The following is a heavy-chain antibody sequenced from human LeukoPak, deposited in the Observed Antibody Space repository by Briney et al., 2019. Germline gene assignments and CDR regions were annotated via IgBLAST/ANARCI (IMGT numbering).Heavy chain of an antibody. J-gene: IGHJ4*02. Sequence: SETLSLACTVSGGSISYYWSWIRQPPGRGLEWIGYIHYSGSTNYNPSLKSRVTMSVDTSKNQFSLKLSSVTAADTAVYYCARGTSGDRGDYWGQGTLVTVSS. CDR1: GGSISYY. CDR2: IHYSGST. V-gene: IGHV4-59*01. D-gene: IGHD7-27*01. CDR3: ARGTSGDRGDY.